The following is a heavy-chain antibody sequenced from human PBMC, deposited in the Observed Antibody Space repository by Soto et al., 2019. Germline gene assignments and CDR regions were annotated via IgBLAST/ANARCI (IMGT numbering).Heavy chain of an antibody. V-gene: IGHV3-23*01. Sequence: GGSLRLSCAAPGFTFISYAMSWVRQAPGKGLEWVSAISGSGGSTYYADSVKGRFTISRDNFKNTLYLQMNSLRAEDTAVYYCAKVHSSGWTYFDYWGQGTLVTVSS. CDR3: AKVHSSGWTYFDY. J-gene: IGHJ4*02. CDR1: GFTFISYA. D-gene: IGHD6-19*01. CDR2: ISGSGGST.